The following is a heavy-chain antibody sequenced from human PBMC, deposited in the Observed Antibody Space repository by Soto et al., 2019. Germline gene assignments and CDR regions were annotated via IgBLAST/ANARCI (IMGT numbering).Heavy chain of an antibody. CDR2: ISWNSGSI. D-gene: IGHD3-22*01. Sequence: GGSLRLSCAASGFTFVDYAMHWVRQAPGKGLEWVSGISWNSGSIGYADSVKGRFTISRDNAKNSLYLQMNSLRAEDTALYYCAKVGMGGYSAIDHYYYYGMDVWGQGTTVTVSS. J-gene: IGHJ6*02. V-gene: IGHV3-9*01. CDR1: GFTFVDYA. CDR3: AKVGMGGYSAIDHYYYYGMDV.